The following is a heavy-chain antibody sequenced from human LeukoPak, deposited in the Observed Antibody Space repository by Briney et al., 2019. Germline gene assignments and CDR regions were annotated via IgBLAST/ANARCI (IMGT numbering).Heavy chain of an antibody. J-gene: IGHJ4*02. Sequence: GGSLRLSCAASGFTFSSYAMSWVRQAPGKGLEWVSAISGSGGSTYYADSVKGRFTISRDNSKNTLYLQMNSLRAEDTAVYYCAKADTMTTVTTGPFDYWGQGTLVTVPS. CDR3: AKADTMTTVTTGPFDY. D-gene: IGHD4-17*01. CDR2: ISGSGGST. V-gene: IGHV3-23*01. CDR1: GFTFSSYA.